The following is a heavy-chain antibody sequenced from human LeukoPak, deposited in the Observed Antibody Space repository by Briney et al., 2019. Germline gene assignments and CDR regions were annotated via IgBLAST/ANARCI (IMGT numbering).Heavy chain of an antibody. V-gene: IGHV3-53*01. J-gene: IGHJ4*02. CDR2: VYSGGST. Sequence: GGSLRLSCAASGFTVSSNSMNWVRQAPGKGLEWVSIVYSGGSTYYADSVKGRFTISRDNSKNTLSLQMDSLRAEDTAVYFCARLRRVAGFEDWGQGTLVTVSS. CDR3: ARLRRVAGFED. CDR1: GFTVSSNS. D-gene: IGHD6-19*01.